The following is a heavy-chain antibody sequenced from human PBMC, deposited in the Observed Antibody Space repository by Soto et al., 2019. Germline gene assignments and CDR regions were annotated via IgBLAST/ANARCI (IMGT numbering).Heavy chain of an antibody. D-gene: IGHD5-12*01. V-gene: IGHV4-59*01. J-gene: IGHJ6*02. CDR2: IYYSGST. CDR1: GGSISSYY. Sequence: QVQLQESGPGLVKPSETLSLTCTVSGGSISSYYWSWIRQPPGKGLEWIGYIYYSGSTNYNPSLKSRVTMSVDTSKNQFALKLSSVTAADTAVYYCARVQGYSGYDPYGMDVWGQGTTVTVSS. CDR3: ARVQGYSGYDPYGMDV.